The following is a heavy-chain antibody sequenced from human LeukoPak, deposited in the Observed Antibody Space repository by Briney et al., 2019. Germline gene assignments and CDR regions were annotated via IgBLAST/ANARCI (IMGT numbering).Heavy chain of an antibody. CDR2: ISGSGGST. V-gene: IGHV3-23*01. Sequence: GGSLRLSCAASGFTFSSYAMSWVRQAPGKGLEWVSAISGSGGSTYYADSVKGRFTISRDNAKNSLYLQMHSLRAEDTAVYYCARSPTPYRGDLGYWGQGTLVTVSS. CDR1: GFTFSSYA. CDR3: ARSPTPYRGDLGY. D-gene: IGHD4-23*01. J-gene: IGHJ4*02.